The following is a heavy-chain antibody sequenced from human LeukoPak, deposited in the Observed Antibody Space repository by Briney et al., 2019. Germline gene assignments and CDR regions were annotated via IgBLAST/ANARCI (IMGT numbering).Heavy chain of an antibody. Sequence: SVKVSCKASGGTFSSYAISWVRQAPGQGREWMGGIIPIFGTANYAQKFQGRVTITTDESTSTAYMELSSLRSEDTAVYYCARDHYYDSTRGAPGWLEPWGQETLVTVSS. CDR2: IIPIFGTA. CDR3: ARDHYYDSTRGAPGWLEP. V-gene: IGHV1-69*05. D-gene: IGHD3-22*01. CDR1: GGTFSSYA. J-gene: IGHJ5*02.